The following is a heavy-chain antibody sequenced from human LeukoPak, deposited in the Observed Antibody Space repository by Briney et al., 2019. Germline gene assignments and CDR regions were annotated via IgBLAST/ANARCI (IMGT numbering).Heavy chain of an antibody. V-gene: IGHV3-20*04. Sequence: GGSLRLSCAASGFTFDDYGLSWVRQAPGKGLEWVSTINWNGGSTGYADSVKGRFTISRDNAKNSLYLQMNSLRAEDTAVYYCTTYYYDRSGYYYHDAFDIWGQGTMVTVSS. CDR3: TTYYYDRSGYYYHDAFDI. J-gene: IGHJ3*02. CDR1: GFTFDDYG. CDR2: INWNGGST. D-gene: IGHD3-22*01.